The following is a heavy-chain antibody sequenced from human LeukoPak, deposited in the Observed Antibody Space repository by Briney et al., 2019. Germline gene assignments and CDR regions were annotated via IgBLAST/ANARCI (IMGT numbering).Heavy chain of an antibody. V-gene: IGHV3-21*01. CDR1: GFTFSSFG. CDR2: ISSSGGYI. CDR3: ARNLYDSGGYYLGLDY. D-gene: IGHD3-22*01. Sequence: GGSLRLSCAASGFTFSSFGMNWVRQAPGKGLDWVSSISSSGGYIYYADSVKGRFTISRDNAKNTLYLQMNSLSAEDTAVYYCARNLYDSGGYYLGLDYWGQGTLVAVSS. J-gene: IGHJ4*02.